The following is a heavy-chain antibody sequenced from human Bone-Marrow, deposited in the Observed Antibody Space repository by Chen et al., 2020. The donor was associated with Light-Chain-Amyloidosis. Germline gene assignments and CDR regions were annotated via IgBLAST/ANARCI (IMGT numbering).Heavy chain of an antibody. J-gene: IGHJ6*03. Sequence: GSGPGLVKPSQTLSLTCSVSGASMTNGSHYWSWIRLPAGKGLEWIGRIYTSGNTNYSPSLKSRVTISVDTSKNQFSLKLNSVTAADTAVYYCAREGTAMGRGQFLNFFYYMDVWCKGTTVTVSS. CDR1: GASMTNGSHY. CDR2: IYTSGNT. CDR3: AREGTAMGRGQFLNFFYYMDV. D-gene: IGHD5-18*01. V-gene: IGHV4-61*02.